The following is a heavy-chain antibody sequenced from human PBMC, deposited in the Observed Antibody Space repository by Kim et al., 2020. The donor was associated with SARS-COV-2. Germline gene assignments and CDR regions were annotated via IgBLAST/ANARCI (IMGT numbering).Heavy chain of an antibody. CDR2: IWYDGSNK. CDR1: GFTFSSYA. J-gene: IGHJ3*02. Sequence: GGSLRLSCAASGFTFSSYAMHWVRQAPGKGLEWVAVIWYDGSNKYYADSVKGRFTISRDNSKNTLYLQMNSLRAEDTAVYYCAKEEKLYGDYVGDAFDIWGQGTMVTVSS. CDR3: AKEEKLYGDYVGDAFDI. V-gene: IGHV3-33*06. D-gene: IGHD4-17*01.